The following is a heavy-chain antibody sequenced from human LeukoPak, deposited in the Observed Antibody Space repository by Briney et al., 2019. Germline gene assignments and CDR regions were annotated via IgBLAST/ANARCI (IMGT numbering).Heavy chain of an antibody. V-gene: IGHV1-2*02. Sequence: ASVKVSCKASEYTFTGYYMHWVRQAPGQGLEWMGWINPNSGGTNYAQKFQGRVTMTRDTSISTAYMELSRLRSDDTAVYYCARGSVVVVAANYWYFDLWGRGTLVTVSS. D-gene: IGHD2-15*01. CDR1: EYTFTGYY. CDR2: INPNSGGT. CDR3: ARGSVVVVAANYWYFDL. J-gene: IGHJ2*01.